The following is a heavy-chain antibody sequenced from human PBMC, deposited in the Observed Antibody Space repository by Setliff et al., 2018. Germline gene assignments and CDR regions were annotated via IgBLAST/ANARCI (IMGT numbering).Heavy chain of an antibody. V-gene: IGHV4-59*01. CDR3: ARGRNIAARLLDS. CDR2: VYYSGTA. CDR1: DGSLSTYY. D-gene: IGHD6-6*01. J-gene: IGHJ4*02. Sequence: SETLSLTCTVSDGSLSTYYWSWIRQPPGKGLEFIGYVYYSGTANYSPSLRSRLTISVDTSKNQFSLKLRSMTAADTAVYYCARGRNIAARLLDSWGQGTLVTVSS.